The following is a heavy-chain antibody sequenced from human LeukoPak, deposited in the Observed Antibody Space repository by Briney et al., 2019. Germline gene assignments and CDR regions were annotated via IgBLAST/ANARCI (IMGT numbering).Heavy chain of an antibody. J-gene: IGHJ6*02. CDR1: GYTFNRYG. V-gene: IGHV1-18*01. CDR2: ISAYNGNT. CDR3: ARVRKRYYGSGSYPYYYGMDV. Sequence: GASVKVSYKASGYTFNRYGISWVRQAPGQGLEWMGWISAYNGNTNYAQKLQGRVTMTTDTSTSTAYMELRSLRSDDTAVYYCARVRKRYYGSGSYPYYYGMDVWGQGTTVTVSS. D-gene: IGHD3-10*01.